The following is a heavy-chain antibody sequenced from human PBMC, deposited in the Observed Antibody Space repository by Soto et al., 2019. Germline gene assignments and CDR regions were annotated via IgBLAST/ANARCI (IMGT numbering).Heavy chain of an antibody. CDR1: GYTFTSYG. CDR2: ISAYNGNT. J-gene: IGHJ1*01. Sequence: ASVKVSCKASGYTFTSYGISWVRQAPGQGLEWMGWISAYNGNTNYAQKLQGRVTMTTDTSTSTAYMELRSLRSDDTAVYYCARSRSLRWSRDEYFQHWGQGTLVTVSS. CDR3: ARSRSLRWSRDEYFQH. D-gene: IGHD4-17*01. V-gene: IGHV1-18*01.